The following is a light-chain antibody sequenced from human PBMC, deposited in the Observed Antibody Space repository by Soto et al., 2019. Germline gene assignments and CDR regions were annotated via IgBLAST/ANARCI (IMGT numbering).Light chain of an antibody. CDR2: EVS. J-gene: IGLJ1*01. Sequence: QSVLTQPPSASGSPGQSVTISCTGTSSDVGGYNYVSWYQQHPGKAPKHMIYEVSKRPSGVPDRFSGSKSGNTASLTVSGLQAEDEADYYCSSYAGSNIPYVFGTGTKLTVL. V-gene: IGLV2-8*01. CDR1: SSDVGGYNY. CDR3: SSYAGSNIPYV.